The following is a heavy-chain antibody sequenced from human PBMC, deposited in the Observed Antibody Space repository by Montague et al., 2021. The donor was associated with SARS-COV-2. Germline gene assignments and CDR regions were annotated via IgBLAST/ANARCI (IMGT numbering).Heavy chain of an antibody. CDR1: GFSLSTSGMC. D-gene: IGHD3-9*01. J-gene: IGHJ4*02. Sequence: PALVKPTQTLTLTCTFSGFSLSTSGMCVSWIRQPPGKALEWLALIDWDDDKYYSTSLKTRLTISKDTSKNQVVLTMTNKDPVDTATYYCARIRDYDILTGSYSGFDYGGQGTLGTVSS. CDR2: IDWDDDK. V-gene: IGHV2-70*01. CDR3: ARIRDYDILTGSYSGFDY.